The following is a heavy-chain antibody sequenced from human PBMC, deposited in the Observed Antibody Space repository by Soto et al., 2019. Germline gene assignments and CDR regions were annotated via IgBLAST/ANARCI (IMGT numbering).Heavy chain of an antibody. CDR2: ISYDGSNK. CDR3: ARDGYSSGWYDYYYYYGMDV. CDR1: GFTFSSYA. D-gene: IGHD6-19*01. Sequence: QVQLVESGGGVVQPGRSLRLSCAASGFTFSSYAMHWVRQAPGKGLEWVAVISYDGSNKYYADSVKGRFTISRDNSKNKLYLQMNSLRAEDTAVYYCARDGYSSGWYDYYYYYGMDVWGQGTTVTVSS. V-gene: IGHV3-30-3*01. J-gene: IGHJ6*02.